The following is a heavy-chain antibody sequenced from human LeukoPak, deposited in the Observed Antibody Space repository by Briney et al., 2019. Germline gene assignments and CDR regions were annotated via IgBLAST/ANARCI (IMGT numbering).Heavy chain of an antibody. D-gene: IGHD6-25*01. CDR3: ARVSGRQFDP. Sequence: ASETLSLTCAVHGGSFSGYYWSWIRQPPGKGLEWIGEINHSGSTNYNPSLKSRVTISVDTSKNQFSLKLSSVTAADTAVYYCARVSGRQFDPWGQGTLVTVSS. V-gene: IGHV4-34*01. J-gene: IGHJ5*02. CDR2: INHSGST. CDR1: GGSFSGYY.